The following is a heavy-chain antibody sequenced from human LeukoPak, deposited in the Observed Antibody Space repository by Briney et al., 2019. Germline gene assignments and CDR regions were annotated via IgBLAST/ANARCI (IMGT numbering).Heavy chain of an antibody. CDR1: KFAFSSYA. D-gene: IGHD3-10*01. Sequence: GGSLRLSCAASKFAFSSYAMSWVRQAPGKGLEWVSAISGGGGNTYYADSVKGRFTISRDNSKNTLYLQMNSLRAEDTAVYYCARDFGYYYGSAPHGDYWGQGTLVTVSS. J-gene: IGHJ4*02. V-gene: IGHV3-23*01. CDR3: ARDFGYYYGSAPHGDY. CDR2: ISGGGGNT.